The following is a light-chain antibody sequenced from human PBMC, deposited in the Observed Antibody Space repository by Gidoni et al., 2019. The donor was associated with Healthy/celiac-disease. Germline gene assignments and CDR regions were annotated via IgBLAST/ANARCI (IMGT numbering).Light chain of an antibody. CDR3: QQYYSTPPWT. CDR1: QSVLYSSNNKNY. Sequence: DIVMTQSPDSLAVSLGERATINCKSSQSVLYSSNNKNYLAWYQQKPGKPPKLLIYWASTRESGVPDRFSGSGSGTDFTLTISSLQAEDVAVYYCQQYYSTPPWTFXXXTKVEIK. CDR2: WAS. V-gene: IGKV4-1*01. J-gene: IGKJ1*01.